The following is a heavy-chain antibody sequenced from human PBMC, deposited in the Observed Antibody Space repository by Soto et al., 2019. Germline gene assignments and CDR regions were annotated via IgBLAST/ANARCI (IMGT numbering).Heavy chain of an antibody. Sequence: SETLSLTCTVSGGSISSYYWSWIRQPPGKGLEWIGYIYYSGSTNYNPSLKSRVTITVDTSKNQFSLKLSSVTAADAAVYYCARDYGSGSYSAQINWFDPWGQGTLVTVSS. J-gene: IGHJ5*02. CDR2: IYYSGST. D-gene: IGHD3-10*01. V-gene: IGHV4-59*01. CDR1: GGSISSYY. CDR3: ARDYGSGSYSAQINWFDP.